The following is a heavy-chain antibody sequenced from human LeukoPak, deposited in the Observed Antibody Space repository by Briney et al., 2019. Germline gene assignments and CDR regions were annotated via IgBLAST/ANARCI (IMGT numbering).Heavy chain of an antibody. J-gene: IGHJ6*02. CDR2: IWFDGSNK. CDR3: ARSDCGSSSCYYLSYYAMDV. Sequence: GRSLRLSCAASGFTFSTYAIHWVRQAPGQGLQWVAVIWFDGSNKYYADSVRGRFAISRDNSKNTVFLQMTGLRAEDTGVYYCARSDCGSSSCYYLSYYAMDVWGRGTAVTVSS. D-gene: IGHD2-2*01. V-gene: IGHV3-33*01. CDR1: GFTFSTYA.